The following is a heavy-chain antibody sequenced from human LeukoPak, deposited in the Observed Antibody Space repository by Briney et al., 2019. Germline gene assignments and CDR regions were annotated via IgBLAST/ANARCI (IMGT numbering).Heavy chain of an antibody. J-gene: IGHJ3*02. V-gene: IGHV3-53*01. CDR1: GFTGSSNY. CDR2: IYSGGST. D-gene: IGHD4-17*01. Sequence: GGSLRLSCAASGFTGSSNYMSWVRQAPGKGLEWVSVIYSGGSTYYADSVKGRFTISRDNSKNTLYLQMNSLRAEDTAVYYCARDVTYGTLGGAFDIWGQGTMVTVSS. CDR3: ARDVTYGTLGGAFDI.